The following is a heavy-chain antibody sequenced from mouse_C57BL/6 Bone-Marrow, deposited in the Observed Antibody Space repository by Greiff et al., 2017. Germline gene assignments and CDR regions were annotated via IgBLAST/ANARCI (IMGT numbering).Heavy chain of an antibody. CDR2: ISSGGSYT. Sequence: EVKLMESGGDLVKPGGSLKLSCAASGFTFSSYGMSWVRQTPDKRLEWVATISSGGSYTYYPDSVKGRFTISRDNAKNTLYLQMSSLKSEDTAMYYCARIYYGSTGAMDYWGQGTSVTVSS. J-gene: IGHJ4*01. D-gene: IGHD1-1*01. V-gene: IGHV5-6*01. CDR1: GFTFSSYG. CDR3: ARIYYGSTGAMDY.